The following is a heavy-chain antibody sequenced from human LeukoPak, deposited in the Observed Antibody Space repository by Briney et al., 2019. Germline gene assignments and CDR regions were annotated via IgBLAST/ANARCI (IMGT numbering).Heavy chain of an antibody. Sequence: GGSLRLSCAASGFTFSNYAMTWVRQGPGKGLEWVSTVSGSGGTTYYEDSVKGRFTISRDNSRNTLYLQMNRLRAEDTAVYYCAKEVEQLGAFDSWGQGTPVTVSS. CDR3: AKEVEQLGAFDS. V-gene: IGHV3-23*01. J-gene: IGHJ4*02. CDR2: VSGSGGTT. CDR1: GFTFSNYA. D-gene: IGHD6-13*01.